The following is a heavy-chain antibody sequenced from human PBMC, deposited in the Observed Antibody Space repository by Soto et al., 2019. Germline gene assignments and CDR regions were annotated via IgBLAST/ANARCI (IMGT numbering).Heavy chain of an antibody. CDR2: ISYDGSNK. V-gene: IGHV3-30*18. J-gene: IGHJ6*02. CDR1: GFTFNNYG. Sequence: QVQLVESGGGVVQPGRSLRLSCAASGFTFNNYGMHWVRQAPGKGLEWVAVISYDGSNKYYEDSVKGRCTISRDTSKNTLGLQTNILSPEATALYYCAKDIHRGECSGGRCYPLGSGLDVRGQGTTVIVSS. D-gene: IGHD2-15*01. CDR3: AKDIHRGECSGGRCYPLGSGLDV.